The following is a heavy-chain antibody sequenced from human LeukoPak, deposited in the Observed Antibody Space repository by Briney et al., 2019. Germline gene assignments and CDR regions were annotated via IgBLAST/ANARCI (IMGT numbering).Heavy chain of an antibody. J-gene: IGHJ4*02. CDR3: ARRDSGSYYGLDY. V-gene: IGHV4-38-2*01. CDR1: GYSISSGYY. Sequence: SETLSLTCAVSGYSISSGYYWGWIRQPPGKGLEWIGSIYHSGSTYYNPSLKSRVTISVDTSKNQFSLKPSSVTAADTAVYYCARRDSGSYYGLDYWGQGTLVTVSS. CDR2: IYHSGST. D-gene: IGHD1-26*01.